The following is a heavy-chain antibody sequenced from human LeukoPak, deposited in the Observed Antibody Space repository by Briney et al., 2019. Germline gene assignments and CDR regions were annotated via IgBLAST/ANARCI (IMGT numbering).Heavy chain of an antibody. CDR3: VRHNHMDV. CDR1: GYTFTIYS. J-gene: IGHJ6*02. V-gene: IGHV1-46*01. CDR2: INLSGGST. Sequence: GASVKVSCKASGYTFTIYSMHSVRQAPGQGLEWMAIINLSGGSTDYTQKFQGRVTMTRDTSTSTVYMELSSLRSEDTAVYYCVRHNHMDVWGQGTTVTVSS.